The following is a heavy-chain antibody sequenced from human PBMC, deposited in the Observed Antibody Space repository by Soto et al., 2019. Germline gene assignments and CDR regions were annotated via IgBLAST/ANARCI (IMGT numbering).Heavy chain of an antibody. J-gene: IGHJ6*02. V-gene: IGHV3-33*01. CDR1: GFTFSSYG. CDR3: ARDRQFWGGSYVVFAYKYGMDV. Sequence: QVQLVESGGGVVQPGGSLRLSCAASGFTFSSYGMHWVRQAPGKGLQWVALVWYDGSNQYYADSVKGRFTISRDNSKNTLHVQLNRLGAEDTAVYFCARDRQFWGGSYVVFAYKYGMDVWGQGTTVTVSS. CDR2: VWYDGSNQ. D-gene: IGHD3-3*01.